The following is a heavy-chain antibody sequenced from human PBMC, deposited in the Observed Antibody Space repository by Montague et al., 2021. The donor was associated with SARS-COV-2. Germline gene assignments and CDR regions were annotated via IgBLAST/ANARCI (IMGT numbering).Heavy chain of an antibody. V-gene: IGHV3-7*01. CDR3: ASDFYGSGSSYYYYGMDV. CDR2: KQNGSEK. Sequence: KQNGSEKYYVDSVKGRFTISRDNAKNSLYLQLNSLRAVDTAVYYCASDFYGSGSSYYYYGMDVWGQGTTVTVSS. D-gene: IGHD3-10*01. J-gene: IGHJ6*02.